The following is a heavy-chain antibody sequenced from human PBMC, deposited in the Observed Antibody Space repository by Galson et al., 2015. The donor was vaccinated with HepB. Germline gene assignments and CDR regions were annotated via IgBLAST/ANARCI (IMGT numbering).Heavy chain of an antibody. CDR1: GFTFSSYG. CDR2: IRYDGSNK. J-gene: IGHJ6*02. D-gene: IGHD2-15*01. V-gene: IGHV3-30*02. Sequence: SLRLSCAASGFTFSSYGMHWVRQAPGKGLEWVAFIRYDGSNKYYADSVKGRFTISRDNSKNTLYLQMNSLRAEDTAVYYCAKDIVVVVAATDYYGMDVWGQGTTVTVSS. CDR3: AKDIVVVVAATDYYGMDV.